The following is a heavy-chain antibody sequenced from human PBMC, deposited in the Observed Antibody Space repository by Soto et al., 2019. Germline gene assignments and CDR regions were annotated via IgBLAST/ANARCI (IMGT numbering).Heavy chain of an antibody. CDR2: ISGSGGST. D-gene: IGHD3-3*01. Sequence: EVQLLESGGGLVQPGGSLRLSCAASGFTFSTYAMSWVRQAPGKGLEWVSAISGSGGSTYYADSVKGRFTISRDSSKNTVYLQMSSLRAEDTAIYYCAKWDDFWIGYYTGNHFDYWGQGALVTVSS. CDR1: GFTFSTYA. CDR3: AKWDDFWIGYYTGNHFDY. J-gene: IGHJ4*02. V-gene: IGHV3-23*01.